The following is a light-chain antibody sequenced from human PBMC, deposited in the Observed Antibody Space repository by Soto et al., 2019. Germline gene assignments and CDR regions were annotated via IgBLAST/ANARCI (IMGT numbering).Light chain of an antibody. Sequence: QSALTQPASVSGSPGQSITISCTGTSSDVGSYNLVSWYQQHPGKAPKLMIYEDIERPSGVSNRFSGSKSGNTASLTISGLQTEDEADYYCCSYAGGTSVVFGGGTQLTVL. CDR2: EDI. CDR1: SSDVGSYNL. CDR3: CSYAGGTSVV. V-gene: IGLV2-23*01. J-gene: IGLJ2*01.